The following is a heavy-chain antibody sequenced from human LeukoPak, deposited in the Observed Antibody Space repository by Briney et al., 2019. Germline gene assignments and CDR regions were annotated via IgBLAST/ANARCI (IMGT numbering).Heavy chain of an antibody. CDR1: GFTCNNYA. Sequence: GGSLRLSCAASGFTCNNYAMSWVRQAPGKGLEWVSVITTRGGITYYADSVKGRFTVSRDSSKNTVYLQMSSLRAEDTAVYYCARNHRYPDLWGRGTLVTVSS. CDR3: ARNHRYPDL. CDR2: ITTRGGIT. V-gene: IGHV3-23*01. D-gene: IGHD1-14*01. J-gene: IGHJ2*01.